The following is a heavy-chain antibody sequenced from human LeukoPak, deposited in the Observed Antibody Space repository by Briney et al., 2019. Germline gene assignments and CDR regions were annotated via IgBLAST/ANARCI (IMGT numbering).Heavy chain of an antibody. CDR2: IYYSGST. Sequence: SETLSLTCTVSGGSISSYCWSWIRQPPGKGLEWIGYIYYSGSTNYNPSLKSRVTISVDTSKNQFSLKLSSVTAADTAVYYCARGVGDVWGKGTTVTVSS. D-gene: IGHD2-15*01. V-gene: IGHV4-59*01. J-gene: IGHJ6*04. CDR1: GGSISSYC. CDR3: ARGVGDV.